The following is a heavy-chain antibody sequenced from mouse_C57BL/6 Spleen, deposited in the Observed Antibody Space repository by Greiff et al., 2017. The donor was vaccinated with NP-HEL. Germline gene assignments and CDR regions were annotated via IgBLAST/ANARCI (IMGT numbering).Heavy chain of an antibody. D-gene: IGHD2-12*01. CDR2: IYPGSGST. V-gene: IGHV1-55*01. CDR1: GYTFTSYW. Sequence: QVQLQQSGAELVKPGASVKMSCKASGYTFTSYWITWVKQRPGQGLEWIGDIYPGSGSTNYNEKFKSKATLTVDTSSSTADRQLSSLTSEDSAVYYSARGDDSQYYYAMDYWGQGTSVTVSS. J-gene: IGHJ4*01. CDR3: ARGDDSQYYYAMDY.